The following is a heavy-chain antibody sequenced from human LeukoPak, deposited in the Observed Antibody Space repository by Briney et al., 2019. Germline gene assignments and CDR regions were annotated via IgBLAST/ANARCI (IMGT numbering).Heavy chain of an antibody. D-gene: IGHD3-16*01. CDR1: GYTFTRND. CDR3: ARGGQMKGGEDTFDF. V-gene: IGHV1-8*01. J-gene: IGHJ3*01. Sequence: ASVKVSCKASGYTFTRNDISWVRRAPGQGLEWMGWMNPDSGNTDSAQTFEGRVSMTRDISATTACMELSSLRSESTAVYYCARGGQMKGGEDTFDFWGQGTMVTVSS. CDR2: MNPDSGNT.